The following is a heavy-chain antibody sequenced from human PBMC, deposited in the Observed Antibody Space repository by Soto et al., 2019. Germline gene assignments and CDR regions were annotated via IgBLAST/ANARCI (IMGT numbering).Heavy chain of an antibody. CDR3: ARPWIPYYYGMDV. D-gene: IGHD5-18*01. CDR2: IIPIFGTA. CDR1: GGTFSSYA. J-gene: IGHJ6*02. V-gene: IGHV1-69*13. Sequence: SVKVSCKASGGTFSSYAISWVRQAPEQGLEWMGGIIPIFGTANYAQKFQGRVTITADESTSTAYMELSSLRSEDTAVYYCARPWIPYYYGMDVWGQGTTVTVSS.